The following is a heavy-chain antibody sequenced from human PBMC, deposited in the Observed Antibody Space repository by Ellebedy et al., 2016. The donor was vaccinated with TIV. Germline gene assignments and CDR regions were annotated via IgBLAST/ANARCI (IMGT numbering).Heavy chain of an antibody. J-gene: IGHJ4*02. V-gene: IGHV3-21*01. D-gene: IGHD2-2*01. CDR1: GFTFSSYA. CDR3: ARAETGYCSSASRYLDLDS. Sequence: GGSLRLSXAASGFTFSSYAMNWVRQAPGKGLEWVSSISDSSTYIHYADSMRGRSTISRDNTKYSLYLQMNSLRAEDTAVYYCARAETGYCSSASRYLDLDSWGQGTLVTVSS. CDR2: ISDSSTYI.